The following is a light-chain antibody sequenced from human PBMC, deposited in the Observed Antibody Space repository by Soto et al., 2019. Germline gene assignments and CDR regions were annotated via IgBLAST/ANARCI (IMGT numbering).Light chain of an antibody. CDR1: SSDVGGCNY. Sequence: QLVLTQPASVSGSPGQSITMSCTGTSSDVGGCNYVSWYQQHPGKAPKLMIYEVSNRPSGVSNRFSGSKSGNTASLTISGLQAEDEADYYCSSYTSSSTRVFGGGTKLTVL. J-gene: IGLJ3*02. CDR2: EVS. V-gene: IGLV2-14*01. CDR3: SSYTSSSTRV.